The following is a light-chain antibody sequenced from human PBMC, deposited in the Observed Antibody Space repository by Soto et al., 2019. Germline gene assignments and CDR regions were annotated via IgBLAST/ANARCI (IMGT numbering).Light chain of an antibody. CDR2: DVS. J-gene: IGLJ1*01. Sequence: QSVLTQPPSVSGSPGQSVTISCTATTTDIDNYDSVSWYQQAPGTAPKLIIYDVSNRPSGVSNRFSGSKSGNTASLTISGLQAEDEADYYCSSYTSSSTLYVFGTGTKLTVL. V-gene: IGLV2-18*02. CDR1: TTDIDNYDS. CDR3: SSYTSSSTLYV.